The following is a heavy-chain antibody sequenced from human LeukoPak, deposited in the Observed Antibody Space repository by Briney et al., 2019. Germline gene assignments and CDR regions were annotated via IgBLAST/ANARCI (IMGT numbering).Heavy chain of an antibody. V-gene: IGHV4-39*07. CDR3: ARLSVTREKFDY. Sequence: SETLSLTCTVSGGSISSFYWDWIRQPPGKGLEWIGSISYSGSTYYNPSLKSRVTISVDTSKNQFSLKLSSVTAADTAVYYCARLSVTREKFDYWGQGTLVTVSS. CDR1: GGSISSFY. D-gene: IGHD4-17*01. CDR2: ISYSGST. J-gene: IGHJ4*02.